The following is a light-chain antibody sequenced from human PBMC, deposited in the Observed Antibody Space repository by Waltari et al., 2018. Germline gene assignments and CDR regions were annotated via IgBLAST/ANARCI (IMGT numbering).Light chain of an antibody. CDR1: SSNIGSNC. J-gene: IGLJ2*01. CDR3: GSYAGSDKFKV. Sequence: QSVLTQPPSASGTPDQRVTFTCSGRSSNIGSNCVSWYQQLPGTAPKLLIYRNNQRPSGVPDRFSGSKSGNTASLTVSGLQAEDEADYYCGSYAGSDKFKVFGGGTKLTVL. V-gene: IGLV1-47*01. CDR2: RNN.